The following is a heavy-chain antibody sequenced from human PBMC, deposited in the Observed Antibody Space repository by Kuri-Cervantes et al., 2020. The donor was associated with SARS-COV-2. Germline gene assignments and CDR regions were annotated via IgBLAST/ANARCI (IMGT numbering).Heavy chain of an antibody. CDR1: GGSVSSGSYY. CDR3: AKGARGDMDAFDI. J-gene: IGHJ3*02. CDR2: IYYSGST. Sequence: SETLSLTCTVSGGSVSSGSYYWSWIRQPPGKGLEWIGYIYYSGSTNYNPSLKSRVTISVDTSKNQFSLKLSSVTAADTAVYYCAKGARGDMDAFDIWGLGTMVTVSS. D-gene: IGHD2-15*01. V-gene: IGHV4-61*01.